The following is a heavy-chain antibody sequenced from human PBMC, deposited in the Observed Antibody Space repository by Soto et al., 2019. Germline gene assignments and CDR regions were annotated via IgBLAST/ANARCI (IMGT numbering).Heavy chain of an antibody. CDR1: GYTFTSYA. J-gene: IGHJ6*02. Sequence: QVQLVQSGAEVKKPGASVKVSCKASGYTFTSYAIHWVRQAPGQRLEWMGWIIPIFGTANYAQKFQGRVTITADESTSTAYMELSSLRSEDTAVYYCARGRGELYYYYYGMDVWGQGTTVTVSS. D-gene: IGHD1-26*01. V-gene: IGHV1-69*13. CDR3: ARGRGELYYYYYGMDV. CDR2: IIPIFGTA.